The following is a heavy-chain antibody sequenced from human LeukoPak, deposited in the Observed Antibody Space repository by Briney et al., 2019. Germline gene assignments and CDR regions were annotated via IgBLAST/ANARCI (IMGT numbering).Heavy chain of an antibody. Sequence: ASVKVSCKASGYTFINYGISWVRQPPGQGLEWMGWISANSGNTKFAQKVQGRITMTTDTSTSTAYMELRSLRSDDTAIYYCARDRHYGASTVFDPWGQGTLVTVSS. CDR1: GYTFINYG. D-gene: IGHD4-17*01. V-gene: IGHV1-18*01. J-gene: IGHJ5*02. CDR3: ARDRHYGASTVFDP. CDR2: ISANSGNT.